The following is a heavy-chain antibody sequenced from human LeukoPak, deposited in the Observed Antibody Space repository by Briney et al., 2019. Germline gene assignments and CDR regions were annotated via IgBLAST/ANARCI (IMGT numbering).Heavy chain of an antibody. Sequence: SETLSLTCAVSGGSISSYYWSWIRQPPGKGLEWIGYIYSSGRTNYNPSLRSRVTMSVDTSKNQFSLRLTSVTAADTAVYYCARDFRVETAIWGQGILVTVSS. CDR2: IYSSGRT. V-gene: IGHV4-59*12. J-gene: IGHJ4*02. CDR1: GGSISSYY. D-gene: IGHD5-18*01. CDR3: ARDFRVETAI.